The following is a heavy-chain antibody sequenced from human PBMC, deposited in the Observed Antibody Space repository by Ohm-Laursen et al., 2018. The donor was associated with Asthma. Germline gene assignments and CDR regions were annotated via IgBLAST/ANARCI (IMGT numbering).Heavy chain of an antibody. D-gene: IGHD3-3*01. CDR2: ISGSGGST. Sequence: SLRLSCAASGFTFSSYAMSWVRQAPGKGLEWVSAISGSGGSTYYADSVKGRFTISRDNSKNTLYLQMNSLRAEDTAVYYCAKEQFSSTYDFWSGYPPGGMDVWGQGTMVTVSS. J-gene: IGHJ6*02. V-gene: IGHV3-23*01. CDR3: AKEQFSSTYDFWSGYPPGGMDV. CDR1: GFTFSSYA.